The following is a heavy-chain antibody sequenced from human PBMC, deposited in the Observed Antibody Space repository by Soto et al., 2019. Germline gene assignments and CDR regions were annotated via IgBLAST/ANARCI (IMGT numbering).Heavy chain of an antibody. CDR1: GFTFSSYS. CDR3: ARDTGGAYDSSGYYYGYFDY. V-gene: IGHV3-48*02. D-gene: IGHD3-22*01. Sequence: EVQLVESGGGLVQPGGSLRLSCAASGFTFSSYSMNWVRQAPGKGLEWVSYISSSSSTIYYADSVKGRFTISRDNAKNSLYLQMNSLRDEDTAVYYCARDTGGAYDSSGYYYGYFDYWGQGTLVTVSS. J-gene: IGHJ4*02. CDR2: ISSSSSTI.